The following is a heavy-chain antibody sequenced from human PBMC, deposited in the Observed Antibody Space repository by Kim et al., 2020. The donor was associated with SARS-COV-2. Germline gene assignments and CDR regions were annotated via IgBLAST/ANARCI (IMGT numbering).Heavy chain of an antibody. Sequence: SETLSLTCTVSGGSISSYYWSWIRQPPGKGLEWIGYIYYSGSTNYNPSLKSRVTISVDTSKNQFSLKLSSVTTADTAVYYCAGSTSIAAHFDYWGQGTLV. CDR2: IYYSGST. J-gene: IGHJ4*02. CDR3: AGSTSIAAHFDY. CDR1: GGSISSYY. D-gene: IGHD6-25*01. V-gene: IGHV4-59*01.